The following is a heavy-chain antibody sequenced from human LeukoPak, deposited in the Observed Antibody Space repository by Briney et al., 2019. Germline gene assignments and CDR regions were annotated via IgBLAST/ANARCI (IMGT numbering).Heavy chain of an antibody. Sequence: GGSLRLSCAASGFTFSSYSMNWVRQAPGKGLEWVSSISSSSSYIYYADSVKGRFTISRDNAKNSLYLQMNSLRAEDTALYYCANGGCSSTSCSPLFWGQGTLVTVSS. CDR3: ANGGCSSTSCSPLF. V-gene: IGHV3-21*04. CDR1: GFTFSSYS. J-gene: IGHJ4*02. CDR2: ISSSSSYI. D-gene: IGHD2-2*01.